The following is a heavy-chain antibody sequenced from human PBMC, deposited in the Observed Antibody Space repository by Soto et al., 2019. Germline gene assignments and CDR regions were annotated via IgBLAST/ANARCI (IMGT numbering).Heavy chain of an antibody. CDR3: ARHSYYYGSYYMDV. CDR1: GGSISSSSYY. CDR2: IYYSGST. D-gene: IGHD3-10*01. V-gene: IGHV4-39*01. Sequence: SETLSLTCTVSGGSISSSSYYWGWIRQPPGKGLEWIGSIYYSGSTYYNPSLKSRVTISVDTSKNQFSLKLSSVTAADTAVYYCARHSYYYGSYYMDVWGKGTTGTVSS. J-gene: IGHJ6*03.